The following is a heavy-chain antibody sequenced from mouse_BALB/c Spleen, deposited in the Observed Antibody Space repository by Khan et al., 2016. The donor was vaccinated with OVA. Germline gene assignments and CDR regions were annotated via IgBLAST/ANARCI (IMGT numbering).Heavy chain of an antibody. CDR3: ARGTTVGAFDY. CDR2: ISNGGGST. D-gene: IGHD1-1*01. V-gene: IGHV5-12*02. Sequence: EVELVESGGGLVQPGGSLKLSCATSGFTFSDYFMYWVRQTPEKRLEWVAYISNGGGSTYYPDTVTGRFTIPRDYAKNTLHLQMSRLKSEDTAMYYCARGTTVGAFDYWGQGTTLTVSS. J-gene: IGHJ2*01. CDR1: GFTFSDYF.